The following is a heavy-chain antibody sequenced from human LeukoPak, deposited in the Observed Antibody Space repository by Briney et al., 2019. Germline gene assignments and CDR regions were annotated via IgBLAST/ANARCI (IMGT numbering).Heavy chain of an antibody. Sequence: SETLSLTCAVYGGSFSGYYWSWIRQPPGKGLEWIGEINHSGSTNYNPSLKSRVTISVHTSKNQFSLKLSSVTAADTAVYYCARGTPLYDILTGLRGYYYYYYGMDVWGQGTTVTVSS. CDR1: GGSFSGYY. D-gene: IGHD3-9*01. CDR3: ARGTPLYDILTGLRGYYYYYYGMDV. CDR2: INHSGST. J-gene: IGHJ6*02. V-gene: IGHV4-34*01.